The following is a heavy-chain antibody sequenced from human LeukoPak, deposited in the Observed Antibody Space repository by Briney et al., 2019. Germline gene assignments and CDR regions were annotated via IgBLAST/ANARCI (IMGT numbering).Heavy chain of an antibody. Sequence: ASVKVSCKVSGYTLTELSMHWVRQAPGKGLEWMGGFDPEDGETIYAQKFQGRVTMTEDTSTDTAYMELSSLRSEDTAVYYCATFYYDSSGLWFDYWGQGTLVTVSS. D-gene: IGHD3-22*01. CDR2: FDPEDGET. V-gene: IGHV1-24*01. J-gene: IGHJ4*02. CDR3: ATFYYDSSGLWFDY. CDR1: GYTLTELS.